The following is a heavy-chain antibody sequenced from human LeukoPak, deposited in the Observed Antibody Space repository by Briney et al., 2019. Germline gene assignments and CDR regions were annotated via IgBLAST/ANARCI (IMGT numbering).Heavy chain of an antibody. CDR2: ISAYNGNA. J-gene: IGHJ2*01. CDR1: GYTFSIYG. V-gene: IGHV1-18*01. Sequence: ASVKVSCKASGYTFSIYGISWVRQAPGQGLEWMGWISAYNGNANYAQQFQGRVTMTTGTSTSTAYMELRSLRSDDTAVYYCARDRYYDSSGYYRNWYFDLWGRGTLVTVSS. CDR3: ARDRYYDSSGYYRNWYFDL. D-gene: IGHD3-22*01.